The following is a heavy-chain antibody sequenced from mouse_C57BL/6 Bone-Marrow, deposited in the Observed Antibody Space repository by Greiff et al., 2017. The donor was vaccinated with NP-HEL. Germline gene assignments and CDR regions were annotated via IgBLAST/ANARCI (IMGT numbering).Heavy chain of an antibody. V-gene: IGHV1-85*01. J-gene: IGHJ1*03. CDR2: IYPRGGST. Sequence: VQLQQSGPELVKPGASVKLSCKASGYTFTSYGINWVKQRPGQGLEWIGWIYPRGGSTKYNEKFKGKATLTVDTSSSTAYMQLHSLTSEDSAVYVCARGYGGSYSWYFDVWGKGTTLTVSS. CDR1: GYTFTSYG. D-gene: IGHD1-1*01. CDR3: ARGYGGSYSWYFDV.